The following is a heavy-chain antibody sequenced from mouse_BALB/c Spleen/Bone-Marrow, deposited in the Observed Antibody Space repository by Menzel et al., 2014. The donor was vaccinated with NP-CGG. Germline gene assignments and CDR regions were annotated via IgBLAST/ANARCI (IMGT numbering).Heavy chain of an antibody. V-gene: IGHV5-6-5*01. CDR1: GFTFSRYA. D-gene: IGHD1-1*01. J-gene: IGHJ1*01. CDR3: ARGYYDSSYDWFFDG. CDR2: ISSGGST. Sequence: DVKLVESGGGLVKPGGSLKLSCAVSGFTFSRYAMSWVRQTPEKRLEWVASISSGGSTYYPDSVKGRFTISRDNARNILYLQMSSLRSEDTAMYYCARGYYDSSYDWFFDGWGAGTTVTVSS.